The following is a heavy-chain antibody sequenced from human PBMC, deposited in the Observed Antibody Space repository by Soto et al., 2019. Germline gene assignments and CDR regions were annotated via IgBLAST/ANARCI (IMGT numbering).Heavy chain of an antibody. CDR3: AREGASSYASRHFDN. V-gene: IGHV4-4*07. CDR2: IYGSGGT. J-gene: IGHJ4*02. Sequence: QVQLQESGPGLVKASETLSLTCTVSGGSMFSYYWSWIRQPAWKGLEWIARIYGSGGTNYNPSLRSRVTMSLDTSKNKFSLRLTSVTAADTAVYYCAREGASSYASRHFDNWGPGTLVTVS. CDR1: GGSMFSYY. D-gene: IGHD3-16*01.